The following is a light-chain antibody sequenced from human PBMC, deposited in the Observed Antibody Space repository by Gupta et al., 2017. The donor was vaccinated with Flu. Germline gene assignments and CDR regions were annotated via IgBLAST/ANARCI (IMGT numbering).Light chain of an antibody. J-gene: IGLJ2*01. CDR3: HYDATGGAYVV. Sequence: SYELTQPPSVSVSPGQTARITCSGDAFPKPYAYWYKQKQGPDPVQGKVIDTERPSGTKERGACSRSRNIVKSALTVARAKYEADDEYHYDATGGAYVVFGGGTKLTVL. CDR1: AFPKPY. CDR2: IDT. V-gene: IGLV3-25*02.